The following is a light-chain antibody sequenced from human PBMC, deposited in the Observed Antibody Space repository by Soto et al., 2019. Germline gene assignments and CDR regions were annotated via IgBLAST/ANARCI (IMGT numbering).Light chain of an antibody. CDR3: QQYMTSPPYT. CDR1: QSVGSS. Sequence: EIVLTQSPATVSVSPGERVTLSCRAGQSVGSSLAWYQQKPGQAPCLLIYDASLAASCLPARFSGSGSGTDFTLSISSLQSDDFAVYYCQQYMTSPPYTLGQGTKLE. J-gene: IGKJ2*01. V-gene: IGKV3-15*01. CDR2: DAS.